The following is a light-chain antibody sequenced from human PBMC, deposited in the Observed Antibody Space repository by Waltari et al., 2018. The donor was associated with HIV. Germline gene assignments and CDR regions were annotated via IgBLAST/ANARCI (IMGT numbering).Light chain of an antibody. Sequence: DVQMTQSPSSLSASVGDRVTITCRTSQGIRNSLAWYQQKPGKAPKLLVYSASRLESGVPSRFSGSGSGTDYTLTISSLLPEDFASYYCQQYYSIPQTFGQGTKVEIK. V-gene: IGKV1-NL1*01. CDR1: QGIRNS. CDR3: QQYYSIPQT. CDR2: SAS. J-gene: IGKJ1*01.